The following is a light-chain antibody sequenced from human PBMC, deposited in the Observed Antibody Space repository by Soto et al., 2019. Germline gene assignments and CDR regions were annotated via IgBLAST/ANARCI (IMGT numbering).Light chain of an antibody. CDR3: QQYYQWPSYT. J-gene: IGKJ2*01. Sequence: EIVMTQSPLTLSASPGERAIFSCRASQSVGSNIAWYQQKPGQSPMLLVSDASTRATAIPARFSGSGSGTEFTLTIHTLQPEDFAVYYCQQYYQWPSYTFGQGTK. CDR2: DAS. CDR1: QSVGSN. V-gene: IGKV3-15*01.